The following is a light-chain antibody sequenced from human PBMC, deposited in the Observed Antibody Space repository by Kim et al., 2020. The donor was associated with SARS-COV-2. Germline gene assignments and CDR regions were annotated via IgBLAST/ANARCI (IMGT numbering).Light chain of an antibody. J-gene: IGLJ3*02. CDR2: DTV. V-gene: IGLV7-46*01. CDR3: MLYYSGTWV. CDR1: TEIVTSGHY. Sequence: PGGTVTLTCGSSTEIVTSGHYSYWFQQKPGQAPRTLISDTVNKYSWTPARFSGSLLGGKAALTLSGAQPEDDAEYYCMLYYSGTWVFGGGTKLTVL.